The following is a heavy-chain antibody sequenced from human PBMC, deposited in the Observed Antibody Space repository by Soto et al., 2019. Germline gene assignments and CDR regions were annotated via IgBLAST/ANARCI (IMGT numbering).Heavy chain of an antibody. Sequence: SETLSLTCSVSGDYIHVGGYYWTWIRQRPGKGLEWMGYIYYTGKTYYNPSLESRLTMSVDRSKNQFSLRLTSVTAADTAVYFCGRGLTSNANCIDPWGQGTLVTSPQ. D-gene: IGHD2-2*01. V-gene: IGHV4-30-4*01. CDR1: GDYIHVGGYY. J-gene: IGHJ5*02. CDR3: GRGLTSNANCIDP. CDR2: IYYTGKT.